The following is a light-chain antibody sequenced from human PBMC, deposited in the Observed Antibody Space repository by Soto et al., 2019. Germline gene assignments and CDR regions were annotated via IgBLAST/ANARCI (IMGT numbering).Light chain of an antibody. V-gene: IGKV3-20*01. Sequence: TLSLSPGERATLSCRASQSVSSSSLAWYQQKPGQAPRLLIYGASSRATGTPDRFSGSGSGTDFTLTISRLEAEDFAVYYCQHYDRSPTWTFGQGTKVDIK. CDR1: QSVSSSS. CDR2: GAS. CDR3: QHYDRSPTWT. J-gene: IGKJ1*01.